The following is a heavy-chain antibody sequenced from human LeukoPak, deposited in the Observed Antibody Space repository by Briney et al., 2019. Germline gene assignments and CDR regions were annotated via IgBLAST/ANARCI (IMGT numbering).Heavy chain of an antibody. V-gene: IGHV4-4*02. Sequence: PSETLSLTCDVSGGSVTSTNWWTWFRQPPGKGLDWIGEVHHDGRTNYNPSLKSRLVMSADLPENHISLKLTSVTAADTAVYYCAREGGFYRPLDYSGQGTLVTVSS. CDR2: VHHDGRT. CDR1: GGSVTSTNW. CDR3: AREGGFYRPLDY. J-gene: IGHJ4*02. D-gene: IGHD6-25*01.